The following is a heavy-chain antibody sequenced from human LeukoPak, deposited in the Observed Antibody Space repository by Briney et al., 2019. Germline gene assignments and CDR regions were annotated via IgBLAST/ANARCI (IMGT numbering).Heavy chain of an antibody. CDR3: TRDFVI. D-gene: IGHD3-10*01. J-gene: IGHJ4*02. Sequence: GGSLRLSCAASGFAFSTYWMDWVRQAPGKGLEWVGNINQDGSVKHYVDSVRGRFTISRDNARNSVYLQMNALRVEDTAVYYCTRDFVICGQGTLLTASS. V-gene: IGHV3-7*01. CDR2: INQDGSVK. CDR1: GFAFSTYW.